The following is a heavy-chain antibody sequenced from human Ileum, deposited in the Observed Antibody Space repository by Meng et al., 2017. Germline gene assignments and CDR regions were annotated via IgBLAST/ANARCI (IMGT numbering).Heavy chain of an antibody. V-gene: IGHV4-4*02. CDR2: IFQSGRT. J-gene: IGHJ4*02. Sequence: VHPRGRAPRLVKPSGTLSLPCGVSGTWWSWVRQPPGKGLEWIGEIFQSGRTNYNPSLKSRVTISIDKSKSQISLQLSAVTAADTAVYSCATSNDRDVYYLGYWGQGTLVTVSS. CDR3: ATSNDRDVYYLGY. D-gene: IGHD3-22*01. CDR1: GTW.